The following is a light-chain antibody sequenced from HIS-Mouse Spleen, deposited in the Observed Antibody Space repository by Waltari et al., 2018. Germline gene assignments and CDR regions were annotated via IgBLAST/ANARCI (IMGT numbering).Light chain of an antibody. V-gene: IGKV4-1*01. CDR1: QSVLYSSNNKNY. Sequence: DIVMTQSPDSLAVSLGERATINCNSRQSVLYSSNNKNYLAWYQQKPGQPPKLLIYWASTRESGVPDRFSGSGSGTDFTLTISSLQAEDVAVYYCQQYYSTPYTFGQGTKLEIK. J-gene: IGKJ2*01. CDR2: WAS. CDR3: QQYYSTPYT.